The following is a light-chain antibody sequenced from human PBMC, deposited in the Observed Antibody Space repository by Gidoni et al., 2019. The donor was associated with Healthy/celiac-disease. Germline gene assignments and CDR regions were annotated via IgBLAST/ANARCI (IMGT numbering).Light chain of an antibody. J-gene: IGLJ2*01. CDR2: GYG. Sequence: QAVLTQPPSSSAAPGRRVTISCTGSSTNIGAGYAVHWYQQLPGTAPQRLIYGYGDRPSGVPDRFSGSKSGTSASLAITGLQSEDEADYYCQSYDSSLSDVVFGGGTKLTVL. V-gene: IGLV1-40*01. CDR3: QSYDSSLSDVV. CDR1: STNIGAGYA.